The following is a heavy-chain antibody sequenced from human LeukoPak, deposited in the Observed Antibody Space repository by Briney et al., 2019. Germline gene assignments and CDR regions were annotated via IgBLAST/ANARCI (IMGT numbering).Heavy chain of an antibody. CDR2: LYSGGDT. CDR1: GFSVSDSD. Sequence: GGSLRLSCAASGFSVSDSDMSWVRQAPGKGLEWVSILYSGGDTYYSASVRGRFTISRNNSKNTLYLQMNTLSAADTAVYFCARGENYYFHTDVWGKGAPVTVSS. V-gene: IGHV3-66*02. J-gene: IGHJ6*03. CDR3: ARGENYYFHTDV. D-gene: IGHD2/OR15-2a*01.